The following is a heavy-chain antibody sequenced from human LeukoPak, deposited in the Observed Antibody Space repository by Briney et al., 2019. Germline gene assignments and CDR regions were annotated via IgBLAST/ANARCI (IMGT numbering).Heavy chain of an antibody. CDR3: AGGDVVSQQDYYFDY. Sequence: GGSLRLSCAASEFTFSSYEMNWVRQAPGKGLEWVSYISSSGSTIYYADSVKGRFTISRDNAKNSLYLQMNSLRAEDTAVYYCAGGDVVSQQDYYFDYWGQEPLVTVSS. V-gene: IGHV3-48*03. CDR1: EFTFSSYE. D-gene: IGHD2-2*01. J-gene: IGHJ4*02. CDR2: ISSSGSTI.